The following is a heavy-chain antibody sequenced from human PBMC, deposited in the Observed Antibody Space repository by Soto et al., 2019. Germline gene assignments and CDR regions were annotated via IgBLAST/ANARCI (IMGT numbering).Heavy chain of an antibody. D-gene: IGHD2-21*02. V-gene: IGHV4-30-2*01. CDR3: ARVRGPYCGGDFHPPTPNWFDP. J-gene: IGHJ5*02. CDR1: GGSISSGGYF. CDR2: IYHSGST. Sequence: QLQLQESGSGLVKPSQTLSLTCAVSGGSISSGGYFWSWIRQPPGKGLEWIGYIYHSGSTYYNPSLKSRVSISVDRSKNQFSLKLSSVTAADTAVYYCARVRGPYCGGDFHPPTPNWFDPWGQGTLVTVSS.